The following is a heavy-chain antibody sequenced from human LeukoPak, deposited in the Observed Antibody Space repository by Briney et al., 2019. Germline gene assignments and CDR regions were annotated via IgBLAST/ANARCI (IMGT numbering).Heavy chain of an antibody. CDR1: GASISGYY. J-gene: IGHJ4*02. Sequence: PSETLSLTCTVSGASISGYYWSWILQPPGKGLEWIGEINHSGSTNYNPSLKSRVTISVDTSKNQFSLKLSSVTAADTAVYYCASGGYYDSSGYLLFDYWGQGTLVTVSS. CDR3: ASGGYYDSSGYLLFDY. V-gene: IGHV4-34*01. CDR2: INHSGST. D-gene: IGHD3-22*01.